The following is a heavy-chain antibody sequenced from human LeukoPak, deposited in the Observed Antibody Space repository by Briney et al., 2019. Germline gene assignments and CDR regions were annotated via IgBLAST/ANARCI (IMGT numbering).Heavy chain of an antibody. CDR2: LNHSGST. CDR3: ARGQFWVGVYCSSTSRFPYNWFDP. Sequence: PSETLSLTCAVYGGSFSGYYWSWIRQPPGKGLEWMGELNHSGSTNYNPFLKSRVTIHVDTSKHQCSLKLRSVTAADPAFDYFARGQFWVGVYCSSTSRFPYNWFDPWGQGTLVTVSS. D-gene: IGHD2-2*01. V-gene: IGHV4-34*01. CDR1: GGSFSGYY. J-gene: IGHJ5*02.